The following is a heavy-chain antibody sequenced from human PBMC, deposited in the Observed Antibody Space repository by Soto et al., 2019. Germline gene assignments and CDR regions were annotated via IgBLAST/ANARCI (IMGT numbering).Heavy chain of an antibody. J-gene: IGHJ6*03. CDR2: IKQDGSEK. Sequence: GGSLRLSCAASGFTFSSYWMSWVRQAPGKGLEWVANIKQDGSEKYYVDSVKGRFTISRDNAKNSLYLQMNSLRAEDTAVYYCARDHTGTPVGYYYYYYYMDVWGKGTTVPVSS. D-gene: IGHD1-7*01. V-gene: IGHV3-7*01. CDR3: ARDHTGTPVGYYYYYYYMDV. CDR1: GFTFSSYW.